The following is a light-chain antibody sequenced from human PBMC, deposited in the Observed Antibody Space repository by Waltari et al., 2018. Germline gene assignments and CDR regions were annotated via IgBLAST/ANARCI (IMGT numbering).Light chain of an antibody. V-gene: IGKV3-11*01. CDR3: QQRSKSFT. CDR1: QSISSY. J-gene: IGKJ3*01. CDR2: DAS. Sequence: SPGDRATLSCRASQSISSYLAWYQQKPGQAPRLLIYDASTRATGVPARFSGSGSVTDFTLTISSLEPEDFAIYYCQQRSKSFTFGPGTKVDMK.